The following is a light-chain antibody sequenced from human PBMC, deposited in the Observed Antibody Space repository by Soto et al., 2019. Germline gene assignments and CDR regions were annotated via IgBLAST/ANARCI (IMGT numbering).Light chain of an antibody. CDR3: GTWDSSLTAVV. J-gene: IGLJ2*01. V-gene: IGLV1-51*01. CDR1: YSNIGNNF. CDR2: DNN. Sequence: QSVLTQPPSVSAAPGQKVTISCSGSYSNIGNNFVSWYQQLPRTAPKLLIYDNNKRPSGIPDRFSGSMSGTSATLGITGLQTGDEADYYCGTWDSSLTAVVFGGGTKLTVL.